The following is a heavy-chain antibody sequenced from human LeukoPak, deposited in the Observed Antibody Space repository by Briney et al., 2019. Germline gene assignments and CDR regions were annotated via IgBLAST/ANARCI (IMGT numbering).Heavy chain of an antibody. CDR3: AKVAGYGDEYYFDY. CDR1: GFTFSSYG. J-gene: IGHJ4*02. Sequence: PGGSLRLSCAASGFTFSSYGMHWVRQAPGKGLEWVAVISCDGSNKYYADSVKGRFTISRDNSKNTLYLQMNSLRAEDTAVYYCAKVAGYGDEYYFDYWGQGTLVTVSS. CDR2: ISCDGSNK. V-gene: IGHV3-30*18. D-gene: IGHD4-17*01.